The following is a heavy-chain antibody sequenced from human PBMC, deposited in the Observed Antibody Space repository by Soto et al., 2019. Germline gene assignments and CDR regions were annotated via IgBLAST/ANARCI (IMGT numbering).Heavy chain of an antibody. V-gene: IGHV1-18*01. Sequence: ASVKVSCKASGYTFTSYGISWVRQAPGQGLGWMGWISAYNGNTNYAQKLQGRVTMTTETSTSTAYMELTGLRSDDTAVYYCASGSGYDTFDYWGQGTLVTVSS. CDR1: GYTFTSYG. J-gene: IGHJ4*02. CDR3: ASGSGYDTFDY. D-gene: IGHD5-12*01. CDR2: ISAYNGNT.